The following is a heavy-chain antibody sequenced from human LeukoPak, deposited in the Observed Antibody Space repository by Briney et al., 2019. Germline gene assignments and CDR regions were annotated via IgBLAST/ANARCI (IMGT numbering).Heavy chain of an antibody. Sequence: GGSLRLSCAASGFSFSSFSMSWVRQAPGKGLEWVADIKQDGSEKYFLDSVKARFTISRDHAKKSLYLQMNSLRVEDTAVYYCARDMRPEVPASSGYYYGMDVWGQGTTVTVSS. V-gene: IGHV3-7*01. CDR1: GFSFSSFS. D-gene: IGHD1-14*01. CDR2: IKQDGSEK. J-gene: IGHJ6*01. CDR3: ARDMRPEVPASSGYYYGMDV.